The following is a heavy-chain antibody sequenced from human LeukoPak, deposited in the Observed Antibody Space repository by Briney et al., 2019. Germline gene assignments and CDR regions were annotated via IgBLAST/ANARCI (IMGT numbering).Heavy chain of an antibody. CDR2: NNHSGST. D-gene: IGHD3-10*01. CDR3: ARGDPNYYGSGSYYNGGDWFDP. V-gene: IGHV4-34*01. Sequence: SETLSLTCAVYGGSFSGYYWSWIRQPPGKGLEWIGENNHSGSTNYNPSLKSRVTISVDTSKNQFSLKLSSVTAADTAVYYCARGDPNYYGSGSYYNGGDWFDPWGQGTLVTVSS. CDR1: GGSFSGYY. J-gene: IGHJ5*02.